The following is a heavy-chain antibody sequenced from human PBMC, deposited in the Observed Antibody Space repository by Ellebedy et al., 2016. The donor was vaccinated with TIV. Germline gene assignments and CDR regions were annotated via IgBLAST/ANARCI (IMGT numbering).Heavy chain of an antibody. D-gene: IGHD3-10*01. V-gene: IGHV3-23*01. CDR2: IVGVGGGSA. J-gene: IGHJ3*02. CDR3: AKQFGSGSFYNPFDI. CDR1: GFTFRSYS. Sequence: GESLKISCAASGFTFRSYSMSWVRQAPGKGLEWVAQIVGVGGGSAYYADSVRGRFTISRDNSKNTLFLQMNNLRGDDTAVYYCAKQFGSGSFYNPFDIWGQGTMVTVSS.